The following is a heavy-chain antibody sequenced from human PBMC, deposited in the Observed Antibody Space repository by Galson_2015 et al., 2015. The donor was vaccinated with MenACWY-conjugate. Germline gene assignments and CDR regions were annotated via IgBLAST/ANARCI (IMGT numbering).Heavy chain of an antibody. CDR3: VKDHYMDV. V-gene: IGHV3-64D*06. CDR1: KFTFRSYA. Sequence: SLRLSCAASKFTFRSYAMHWVRQAPGKGLEFVSGISDNGSTTDYADSVKGRFTISRDNSKNTLDLQMSSLRAEDTAVYYCVKDHYMDVWGKGTTVTVSS. CDR2: ISDNGSTT. J-gene: IGHJ6*03.